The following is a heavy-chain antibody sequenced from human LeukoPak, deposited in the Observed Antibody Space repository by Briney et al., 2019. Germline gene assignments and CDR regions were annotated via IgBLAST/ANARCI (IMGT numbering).Heavy chain of an antibody. CDR1: GFTFSSYA. CDR2: ISYDGSNK. CDR3: ARDGPMAAYYFDY. V-gene: IGHV3-30*01. D-gene: IGHD3-10*01. Sequence: GGSLRLSCAASGFTFSSYAMHWVRQAPGKGLEWVAVISYDGSNKYYADSVKGRFTISRDNSKNTLYLQMNSLRAEDTAVYYCARDGPMAAYYFDYWGQETLVTVSS. J-gene: IGHJ4*02.